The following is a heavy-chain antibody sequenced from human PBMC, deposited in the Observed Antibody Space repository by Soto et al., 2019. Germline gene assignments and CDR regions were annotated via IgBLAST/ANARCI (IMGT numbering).Heavy chain of an antibody. CDR3: ARERPANWFDP. Sequence: QVQLVESGGGVVQPGRSLRLSCAASGFTFSSYGMHWVRQAPGKGLEWVAVIWYDGSNKYYADSVKGRFTISRDNSKNTLYLQMNSLRAEDTAVYYCARERPANWFDPWGQGTLVTVSS. CDR2: IWYDGSNK. V-gene: IGHV3-33*01. J-gene: IGHJ5*02. CDR1: GFTFSSYG.